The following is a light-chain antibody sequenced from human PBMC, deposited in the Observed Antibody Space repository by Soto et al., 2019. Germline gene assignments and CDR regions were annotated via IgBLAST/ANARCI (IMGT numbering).Light chain of an antibody. CDR1: QSISSW. J-gene: IGKJ1*01. Sequence: DIQMTQSPSTLSASVGDRVTITCRASQSISSWLAWYQQKPGKAPKLLIYKESSLESGVPSRFSGSGSGTEFTLTISSLQPDDFATYYCQQYNSFSSTWTFGQGTKVEIK. V-gene: IGKV1-5*03. CDR2: KES. CDR3: QQYNSFSSTWT.